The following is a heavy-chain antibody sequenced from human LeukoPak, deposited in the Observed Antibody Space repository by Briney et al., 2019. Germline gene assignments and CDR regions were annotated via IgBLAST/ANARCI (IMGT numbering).Heavy chain of an antibody. Sequence: PGGSLRLSCAASGFTFSSYGMHWVRQAPGKGLEWVAFIRYDGSNKYYADSVKGRFTISRDNSKNTLYLQMNSLRAENTAVYYCAKDVLNVIGAKEDDYWGQGTLVTVSS. CDR3: AKDVLNVIGAKEDDY. CDR1: GFTFSSYG. CDR2: IRYDGSNK. V-gene: IGHV3-30*02. J-gene: IGHJ4*02. D-gene: IGHD6-6*01.